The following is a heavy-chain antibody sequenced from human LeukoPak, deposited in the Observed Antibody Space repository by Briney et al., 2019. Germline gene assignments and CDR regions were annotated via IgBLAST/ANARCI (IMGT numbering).Heavy chain of an antibody. D-gene: IGHD6-13*01. CDR1: GFTFSSYS. Sequence: PGGSLRLSCAASGFTFSSYSMNWVRQAPGKGLEWVSSISSSSSYIYYADSVKGRFTISRDNAKNSLYLQMNSLRAEDTAVYYCARDHRQQLEFDYWGQGTLVTVSS. CDR2: ISSSSSYI. CDR3: ARDHRQQLEFDY. J-gene: IGHJ4*02. V-gene: IGHV3-21*01.